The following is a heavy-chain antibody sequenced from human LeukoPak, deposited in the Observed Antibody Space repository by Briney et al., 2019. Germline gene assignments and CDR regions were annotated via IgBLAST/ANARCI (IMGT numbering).Heavy chain of an antibody. Sequence: PGGSLRLSCAASGFTFSSYGIHWVRQAPGKGLEWVAVISYDGKNKYYADSVKGRFTISRDNSKNTLYLQMNSLRAEDTAVYYCAKEYHPRVATAYDYWGQGTLVTVSS. V-gene: IGHV3-30*18. D-gene: IGHD1-14*01. J-gene: IGHJ4*02. CDR2: ISYDGKNK. CDR3: AKEYHPRVATAYDY. CDR1: GFTFSSYG.